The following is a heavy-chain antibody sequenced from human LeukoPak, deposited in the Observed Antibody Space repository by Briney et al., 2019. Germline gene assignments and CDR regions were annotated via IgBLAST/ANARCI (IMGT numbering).Heavy chain of an antibody. D-gene: IGHD3-10*01. CDR3: VRGLYGLGWDY. CDR1: RFGLSSYN. CDR2: VSSDWGTT. Sequence: PGRSLRLSCSASRFGLSSYNMHWVRQAPGKGLEFVSGVSSDWGTTDYTDSARDRFTISRDNSKNTLYLQMSSLRAEDTAIYYCVRGLYGLGWDYWGPGTVVADSS. J-gene: IGHJ4*02. V-gene: IGHV3-64D*06.